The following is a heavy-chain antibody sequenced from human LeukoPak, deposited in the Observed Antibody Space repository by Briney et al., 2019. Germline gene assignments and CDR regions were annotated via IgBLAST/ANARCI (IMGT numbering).Heavy chain of an antibody. D-gene: IGHD4/OR15-4a*01. J-gene: IGHJ4*02. CDR1: GFTFSGCG. Sequence: PGGSLRLSCAASGFTFSGCGMHWVRQAPGKGLEWVAFIRYDGSNKWYTDSVKGRFTISRDNSKNTLYLQMNGLSAADTAVYYCAKDGARSQAVKYFDHWGQGTLVTVSS. V-gene: IGHV3-30*02. CDR2: IRYDGSNK. CDR3: AKDGARSQAVKYFDH.